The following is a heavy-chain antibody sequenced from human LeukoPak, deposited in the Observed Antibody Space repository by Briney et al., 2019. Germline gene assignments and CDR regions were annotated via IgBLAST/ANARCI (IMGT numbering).Heavy chain of an antibody. J-gene: IGHJ4*02. CDR2: ISSSGSTK. D-gene: IGHD6-19*01. CDR1: GFTFNIYE. CDR3: ARVHPVAGNDY. V-gene: IGHV3-48*03. Sequence: PGGSLRVSCAASGFTFNIYEMNWVRQAPGKGLEWVSYISSSGSTKYSADSVKGRFTISRDNPKNSLYLQMNSLRAEDTAVYYCARVHPVAGNDYWGQGTLVTVSS.